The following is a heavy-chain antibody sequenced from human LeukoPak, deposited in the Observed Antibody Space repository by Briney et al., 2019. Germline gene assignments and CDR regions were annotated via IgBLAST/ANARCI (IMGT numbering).Heavy chain of an antibody. CDR2: IYYSGSP. Sequence: SETLSLTCTVSGGSISSGDYYWSWIRQPPGKGLEWIGYIYYSGSPYYNPSLKSRVTISVDTSKNQFSLKLSSVTAADTAVYYCARGGDRIPDYWGQGTLVTVSS. V-gene: IGHV4-30-4*01. CDR1: GGSISSGDYY. CDR3: ARGGDRIPDY. D-gene: IGHD2-2*02. J-gene: IGHJ4*02.